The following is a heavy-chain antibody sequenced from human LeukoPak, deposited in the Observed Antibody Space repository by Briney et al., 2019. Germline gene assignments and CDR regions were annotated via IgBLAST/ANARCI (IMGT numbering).Heavy chain of an antibody. V-gene: IGHV3-23*01. J-gene: IGHJ4*02. D-gene: IGHD6-19*01. Sequence: SAISGSGFSTYYADSVKGRFTISRDNSKNTLYLQMNSLRAEDTAVYYCAKEKTAVAGLFDYWGQGTLVTVSS. CDR3: AKEKTAVAGLFDY. CDR2: ISGSGFST.